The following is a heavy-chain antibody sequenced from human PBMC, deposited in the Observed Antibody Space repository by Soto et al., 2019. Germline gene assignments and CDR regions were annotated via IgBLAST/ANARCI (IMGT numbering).Heavy chain of an antibody. D-gene: IGHD3-16*01. CDR1: GDSIRGSPYS. J-gene: IGHJ6*01. CDR3: AIDRILIPFPGPTPYSGKDV. Sequence: QLQLQESGSGLVKPSQTLSLTCVVSGDSIRGSPYSWTWIRQPPGKGLEWIGNIYHTGRTSYNPSRTSRAIMSLHRSKNQVSRKVTSVPSADTCVYFCAIDRILIPFPGPTPYSGKDVWGQGNRVSVSS. CDR2: IYHTGRT. V-gene: IGHV4-30-2*01.